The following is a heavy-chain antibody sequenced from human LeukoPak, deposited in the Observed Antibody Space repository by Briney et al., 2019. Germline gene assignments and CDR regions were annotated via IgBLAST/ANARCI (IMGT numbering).Heavy chain of an antibody. CDR1: GFTFSSYG. Sequence: GGSLRLSCAASGFTFSSYGMHWVRQAPGKGLEWVAVIWYDGSNKYYADSVKGRFTISRDHSKNTLYLQMNSLRAEDTAVYYCAKDLGFRVGATAGGDYWGQGTLVTVSS. CDR2: IWYDGSNK. D-gene: IGHD1-26*01. J-gene: IGHJ4*02. V-gene: IGHV3-33*06. CDR3: AKDLGFRVGATAGGDY.